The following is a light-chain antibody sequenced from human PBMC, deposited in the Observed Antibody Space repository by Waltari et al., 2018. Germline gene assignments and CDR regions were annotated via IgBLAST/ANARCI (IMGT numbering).Light chain of an antibody. CDR2: AAS. Sequence: DIQLTQSPSSLSASIGDRVTITCRASESIASYLNWYQHKPGKAPNLLIYAASNLQSGVPLRFSGSGSGTDFTLTISSLQTEDFATDYCQQTYSAPMSTFGRGTKLEIK. J-gene: IGKJ2*01. CDR3: QQTYSAPMST. V-gene: IGKV1-39*01. CDR1: ESIASY.